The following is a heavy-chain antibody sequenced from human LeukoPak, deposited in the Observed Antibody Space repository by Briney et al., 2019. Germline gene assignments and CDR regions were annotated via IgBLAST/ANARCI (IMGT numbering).Heavy chain of an antibody. CDR3: ARGRNIRSLIWFGGRGWFDP. CDR1: GASISSSCYY. J-gene: IGHJ5*02. D-gene: IGHD3-10*01. CDR2: ICYSGST. V-gene: IGHV4-39*07. Sequence: SETLSLTCTLSGASISSSCYYRGWTWIRQPPGKGLEWIGNICYSGSTYYNPSLKSRVTISVDTSKNQFSLKLSSVTAADTAVYYCARGRNIRSLIWFGGRGWFDPWGQGTLVTVSS.